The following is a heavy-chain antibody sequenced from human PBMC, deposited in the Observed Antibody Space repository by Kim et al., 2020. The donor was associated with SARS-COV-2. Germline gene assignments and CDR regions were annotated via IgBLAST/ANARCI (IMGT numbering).Heavy chain of an antibody. Sequence: SETLSLTCAVYGGSFSGYYWSWIRQPPGKGLEWIGEINHSGSTNYNPSLKSRVTISVDTSKNQFSLKLSSVTAADTAVYYCARVGAHDAVIAARTHFDYWGQGTLVTVSS. V-gene: IGHV4-34*01. CDR1: GGSFSGYY. CDR3: ARVGAHDAVIAARTHFDY. J-gene: IGHJ4*02. D-gene: IGHD6-6*01. CDR2: INHSGST.